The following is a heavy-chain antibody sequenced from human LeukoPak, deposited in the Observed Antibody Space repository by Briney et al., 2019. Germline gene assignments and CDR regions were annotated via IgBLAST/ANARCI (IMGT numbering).Heavy chain of an antibody. CDR2: INHSGST. Sequence: SETLSLTCAVYGGSFSGYYWSWIRQPPGKGLEWIGEINHSGSTNYNPSLKSRVTISVDTSKHQFSLKLSSVTAADTAVYYCARGGARYCSSTSCPLLDYWGQGTLVTVSS. CDR3: ARGGARYCSSTSCPLLDY. J-gene: IGHJ4*02. D-gene: IGHD2-2*01. CDR1: GGSFSGYY. V-gene: IGHV4-34*01.